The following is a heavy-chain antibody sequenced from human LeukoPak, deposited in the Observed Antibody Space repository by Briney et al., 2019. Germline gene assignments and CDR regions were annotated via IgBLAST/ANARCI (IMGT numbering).Heavy chain of an antibody. CDR3: ARVRLVTTQYDAFAM. CDR1: GFTFSTYW. CDR2: VKQGGSEK. V-gene: IGHV3-7*04. D-gene: IGHD5-12*01. J-gene: IGHJ3*02. Sequence: GGSLRLSCAASGFTFSTYWMTWVRQAPGKGLEWVANVKQGGSEKYYVDSVKGRFTISRDNTKNSLYLQMDSLRAEDTAVYFCARVRLVTTQYDAFAMWGQGTMVTVSS.